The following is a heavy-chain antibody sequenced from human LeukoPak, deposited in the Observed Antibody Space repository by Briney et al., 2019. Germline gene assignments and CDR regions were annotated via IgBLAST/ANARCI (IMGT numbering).Heavy chain of an antibody. CDR1: GDSISSGNYH. V-gene: IGHV4-31*03. Sequence: SQTLSLTCTVSGDSISSGNYHWSWIRQRPGKGLEWIGYIHNSGDTSYNPSLKSRVTISVDTSKNQFSLKLTSVTAADTAVYYCARERSGSHPSDVFDIWGQGTMVTVSS. CDR3: ARERSGSHPSDVFDI. CDR2: IHNSGDT. J-gene: IGHJ3*02. D-gene: IGHD1-26*01.